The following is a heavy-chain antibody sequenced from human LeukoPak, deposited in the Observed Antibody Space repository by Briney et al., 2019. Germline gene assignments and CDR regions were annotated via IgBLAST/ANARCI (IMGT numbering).Heavy chain of an antibody. J-gene: IGHJ5*02. V-gene: IGHV4-59*01. CDR2: IYYSGST. CDR3: ARVLGVVTAIRGLNWFDP. CDR1: GGSISSYY. Sequence: SETLSLTCTVSGGSISSYYWSWIRQPPGKGLEWIGYIYYSGSTNYNPSLKSRVTISVDTSKNQFPLKLSSVTAADTAVYYCARVLGVVTAIRGLNWFDPWGQGTLVTVSS. D-gene: IGHD2-21*02.